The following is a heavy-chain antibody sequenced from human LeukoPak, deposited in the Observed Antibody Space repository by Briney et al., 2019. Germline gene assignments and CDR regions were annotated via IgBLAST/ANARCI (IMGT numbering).Heavy chain of an antibody. CDR1: GGSISSSSYY. CDR2: IYYSGST. Sequence: SETLSLTCTVSGGSISSSSYYWGWIRQPPGKGLEWIGSIYYSGSTYYNPSLKSRVTISVDTSKNQFSLKLSSVTAADTAVYYCAGTPIVVVPAALGWFDPWGQGTLVTVSS. CDR3: AGTPIVVVPAALGWFDP. V-gene: IGHV4-39*01. D-gene: IGHD2-2*01. J-gene: IGHJ5*02.